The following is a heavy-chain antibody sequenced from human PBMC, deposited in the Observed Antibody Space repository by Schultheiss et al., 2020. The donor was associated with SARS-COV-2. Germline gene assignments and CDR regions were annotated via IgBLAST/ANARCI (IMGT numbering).Heavy chain of an antibody. CDR3: ARGTITIFGVVTFDYYYYYMDV. V-gene: IGHV4-59*01. J-gene: IGHJ6*03. D-gene: IGHD3-3*01. CDR1: GGSFSGYY. Sequence: SETLSLTCAVYGGSFSGYYWSWIRQPPGKGLEWIGYIYYSGSTNYNPSLKSLVTISVDTSKNQFSLKLSSVTAADTAVYYCARGTITIFGVVTFDYYYYYMDVWGKGTTVTVSS. CDR2: IYYSGST.